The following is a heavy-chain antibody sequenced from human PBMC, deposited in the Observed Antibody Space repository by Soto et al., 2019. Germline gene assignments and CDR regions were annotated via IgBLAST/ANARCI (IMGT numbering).Heavy chain of an antibody. CDR2: INHSGST. Sequence: QVQLQQWGAGLLKPSETLSLTCAVYGGSFSGYYWSWIRQPPGKGLEWIGEINHSGSTNYNPSLTSRVTISVDTSKNQFSLKLSSVTAADTAVYYCASQRGSRSFVDYWGQRTLVTVSS. V-gene: IGHV4-34*01. J-gene: IGHJ4*02. CDR1: GGSFSGYY. CDR3: ASQRGSRSFVDY. D-gene: IGHD6-6*01.